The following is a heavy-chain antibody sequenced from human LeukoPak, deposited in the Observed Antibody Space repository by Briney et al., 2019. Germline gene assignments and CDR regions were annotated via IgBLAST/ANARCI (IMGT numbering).Heavy chain of an antibody. J-gene: IGHJ4*02. D-gene: IGHD6-13*01. CDR1: GFTFSSYP. CDR3: ARELVAAGAGDDY. V-gene: IGHV4-38-2*02. CDR2: IYHSGST. Sequence: GSLRLSCAASGFTFSSYPMSWIRQPPGKGLEWIGSIYHSGSTYYNPSFKSRVTISVDTSKNQFSLKLSSVTAADTAVYYCARELVAAGAGDDYWGQGTLVTVSS.